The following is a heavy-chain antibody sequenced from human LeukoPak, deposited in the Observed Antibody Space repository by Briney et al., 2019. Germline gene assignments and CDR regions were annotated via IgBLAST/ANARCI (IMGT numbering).Heavy chain of an antibody. J-gene: IGHJ4*02. CDR2: FDPEDGET. CDR1: GYTLTELS. V-gene: IGHV1-24*01. Sequence: ASVKVSCKVSGYTLTELSMHWVRQAPGKGLEWMGGFDPEDGETIYAQKFQGRATMTEDTSTDTAYMELSSLRSEDTAVYYCASFSGWSQGRRVYWGQGTLVTVSS. D-gene: IGHD6-19*01. CDR3: ASFSGWSQGRRVY.